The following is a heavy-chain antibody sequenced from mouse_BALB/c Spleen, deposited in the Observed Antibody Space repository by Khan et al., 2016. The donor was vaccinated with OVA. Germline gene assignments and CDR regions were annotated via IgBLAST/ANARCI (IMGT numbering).Heavy chain of an antibody. Sequence: QVQLQQPGAELVRPGASVKLSCEASGYTFTSYWMNWVKQSPEQGLEWIGRIDPYDSETHYNQNFKDKAILTVDKSSSTAYMQLRSLTSEDSAVYFFASNPFAYWGQGTLVTVSA. CDR1: GYTFTSYW. D-gene: IGHD6-1*01. J-gene: IGHJ3*01. V-gene: IGHV1-52*01. CDR2: IDPYDSET. CDR3: ASNPFAY.